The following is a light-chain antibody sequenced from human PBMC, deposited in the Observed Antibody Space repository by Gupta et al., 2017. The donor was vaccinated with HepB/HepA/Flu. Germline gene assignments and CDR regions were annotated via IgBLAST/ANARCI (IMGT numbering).Light chain of an antibody. CDR2: YDS. CDR3: QVWETSSDHPVI. CDR1: NIGGKS. Sequence: SYVLTQPPSVSVAPGKTARITCGGNNIGGKSVHWYQQKPGQAPLLVINYDSDRPSGIPERFSGSNSGNTATLTISWVEAGDEADYYCQVWETSSDHPVIFGGGTTLTVL. J-gene: IGLJ2*01. V-gene: IGLV3-21*01.